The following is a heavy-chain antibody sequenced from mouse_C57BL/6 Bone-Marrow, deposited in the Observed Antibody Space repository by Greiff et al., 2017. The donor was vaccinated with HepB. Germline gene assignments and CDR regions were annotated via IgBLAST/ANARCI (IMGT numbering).Heavy chain of an antibody. Sequence: VQLQQSGPELVKPGASVKISCTASGYTFTDYYINWVKQRPGQGLEWIGWIFPGSGSTYYNEKFKGKSTLTVDKSSSTAYMLLSSLTSEDSAVYFCARWAITTVVADYAMDYWGQGTSVTGSS. V-gene: IGHV1-75*01. CDR3: ARWAITTVVADYAMDY. J-gene: IGHJ4*01. CDR2: IFPGSGST. CDR1: GYTFTDYY. D-gene: IGHD1-1*01.